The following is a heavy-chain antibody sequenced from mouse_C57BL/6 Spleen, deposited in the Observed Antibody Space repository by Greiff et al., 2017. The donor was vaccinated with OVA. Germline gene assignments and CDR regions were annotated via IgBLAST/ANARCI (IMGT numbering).Heavy chain of an antibody. D-gene: IGHD1-1*01. Sequence: VQLQQSGPELVKPGASVKISCKASGYTFTDYYMNWVKQSHGKSLEWIGDINPNNGGTSYNQKFKGKATLTVDKSSSTAYMELRSLTSEDSAVYYCASFDYYGSPWYFDVWGTGTTVTVSS. CDR1: GYTFTDYY. CDR3: ASFDYYGSPWYFDV. CDR2: INPNNGGT. V-gene: IGHV1-26*01. J-gene: IGHJ1*03.